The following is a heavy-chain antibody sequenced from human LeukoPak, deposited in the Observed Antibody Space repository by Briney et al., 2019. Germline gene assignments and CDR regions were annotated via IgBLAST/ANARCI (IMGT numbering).Heavy chain of an antibody. Sequence: SETLSLTCTVSGGSISTYYWSWIRQPPGKGLDWIGYIYYSGTTNYNPSLKSRVTMSVDTSKNQFSLKLSSVTAADTAVYYCARDRSSEMAFDIWGQGTMVTVSS. CDR1: GGSISTYY. D-gene: IGHD5-24*01. CDR2: IYYSGTT. CDR3: ARDRSSEMAFDI. V-gene: IGHV4-59*12. J-gene: IGHJ3*02.